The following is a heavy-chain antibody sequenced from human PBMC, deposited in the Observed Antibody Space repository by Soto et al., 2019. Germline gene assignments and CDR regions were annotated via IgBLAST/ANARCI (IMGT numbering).Heavy chain of an antibody. D-gene: IGHD6-19*01. J-gene: IGHJ6*03. CDR2: IWYDGSNK. Sequence: GGSLRLSCAASGFTFSSYGMHWVRQAPGKGLEWVAVIWYDGSNKYYADSVKGRFTISRDNSKNTLYLQMNSLRAEDTAVYYCSRVFGSSCWYGRLDYYYYYMDVWGKGTTVTVSS. CDR3: SRVFGSSCWYGRLDYYYYYMDV. CDR1: GFTFSSYG. V-gene: IGHV3-33*01.